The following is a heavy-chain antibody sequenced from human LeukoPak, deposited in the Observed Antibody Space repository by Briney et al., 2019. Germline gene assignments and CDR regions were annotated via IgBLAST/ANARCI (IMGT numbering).Heavy chain of an antibody. Sequence: GASVKVSCKASGYTFTSYGISWVRQAPGQGLEWMGWISAYNGNTNYAQKLQGRVTMTTDASTSTAYMELRSLRSDDTAVYYCAVTAAGTYYMDVWGKGTTVTVSS. D-gene: IGHD6-13*01. J-gene: IGHJ6*03. CDR3: AVTAAGTYYMDV. CDR1: GYTFTSYG. CDR2: ISAYNGNT. V-gene: IGHV1-18*01.